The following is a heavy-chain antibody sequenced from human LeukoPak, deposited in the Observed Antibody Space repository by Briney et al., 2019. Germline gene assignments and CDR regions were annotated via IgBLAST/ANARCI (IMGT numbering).Heavy chain of an antibody. Sequence: ASVKVSCKASGYTFINYGISWVRQAPGQGLEWMGWISAYNGNTNYAQKLQGRVTMTTDTSTSTAYMELRSLRSDDTAVYYCASNRPSSGWYELDYWGQGTLVTVSS. D-gene: IGHD6-19*01. CDR2: ISAYNGNT. J-gene: IGHJ4*02. CDR1: GYTFINYG. CDR3: ASNRPSSGWYELDY. V-gene: IGHV1-18*01.